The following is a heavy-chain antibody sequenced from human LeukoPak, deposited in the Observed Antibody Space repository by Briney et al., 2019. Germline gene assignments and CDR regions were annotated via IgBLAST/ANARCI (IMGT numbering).Heavy chain of an antibody. J-gene: IGHJ4*02. V-gene: IGHV3-23*01. Sequence: GGSLRLSCAASGFAFSTYAMTWVRQAPGKGLEWVSAIHSGGVNTYFADSVKGRFSISRDDSRNTLYLQMSSLRVEDTAVYYCARGTHSSGWRHFDYWGQGALVTVSS. CDR3: ARGTHSSGWRHFDY. CDR2: IHSGGVNT. D-gene: IGHD6-19*01. CDR1: GFAFSTYA.